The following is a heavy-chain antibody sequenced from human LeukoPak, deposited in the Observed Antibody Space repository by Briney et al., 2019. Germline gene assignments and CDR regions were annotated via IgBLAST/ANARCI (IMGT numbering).Heavy chain of an antibody. V-gene: IGHV4-59*12. D-gene: IGHD2-15*01. CDR1: GGSISSYY. J-gene: IGHJ5*02. CDR2: IYYSGST. Sequence: PSETLSLTCTVSGGSISSYYWSWIRQPPGKGLEWIGYIYYSGSTNYNPSLKSRVTMSVDTSKNQFSLKLSSVTAADTAVYYCARVGLGYCSGGSCRLSWFDPWGQGTLVTVSS. CDR3: ARVGLGYCSGGSCRLSWFDP.